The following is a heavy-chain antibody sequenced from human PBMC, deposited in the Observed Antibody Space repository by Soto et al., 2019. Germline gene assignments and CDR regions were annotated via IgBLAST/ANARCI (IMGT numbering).Heavy chain of an antibody. CDR1: GYTFTSYG. V-gene: IGHV1-18*01. CDR2: ISAYNGNT. D-gene: IGHD3-22*01. Sequence: GASVKVSCKASGYTFTSYGSSWVRQAPGQGLEWMGWISAYNGNTNYAQKLQGRVTMTTDTSTSTAYMELRSLRSDDTAVYYCARDRRGLPSPNYYDSSGYYYPFPFDYWGQGTLVTVSS. J-gene: IGHJ4*02. CDR3: ARDRRGLPSPNYYDSSGYYYPFPFDY.